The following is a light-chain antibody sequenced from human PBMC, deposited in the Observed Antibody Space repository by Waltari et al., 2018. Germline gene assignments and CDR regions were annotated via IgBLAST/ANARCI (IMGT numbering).Light chain of an antibody. Sequence: SSELTQDPAVSVALGQTVRITCQGDSLRSYYASWYQQKPGQAPVLVIYGKNNRPSGIPDRFSGSSSGNTASLTITGAQAEDEAHYYCNSRDSSGNHLYVFGTGTKVTVL. V-gene: IGLV3-19*01. CDR1: SLRSYY. CDR3: NSRDSSGNHLYV. J-gene: IGLJ1*01. CDR2: GKN.